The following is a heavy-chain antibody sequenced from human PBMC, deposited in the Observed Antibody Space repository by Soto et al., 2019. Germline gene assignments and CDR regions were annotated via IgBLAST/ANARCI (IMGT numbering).Heavy chain of an antibody. J-gene: IGHJ4*02. V-gene: IGHV4-39*02. CDR2: IFYSGGT. Sequence: SETLSLTCTVSRGSISSSSNYWGWIRQPPGKGLEWIGTIFYSGGTYYNPSLKSRVTMSVDTSENHFSLRLSSVTAADTAFYYCVFPFCSGDKCYFHDWGQGTLVTVSS. CDR3: VFPFCSGDKCYFHD. D-gene: IGHD2-15*01. CDR1: RGSISSSSNY.